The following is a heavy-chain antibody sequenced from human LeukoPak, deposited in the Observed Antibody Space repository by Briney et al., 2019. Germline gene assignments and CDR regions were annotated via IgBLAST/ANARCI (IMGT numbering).Heavy chain of an antibody. J-gene: IGHJ4*02. CDR1: GYTFTGYY. CDR3: ARSLPYYYDSSGPLGY. D-gene: IGHD3-22*01. CDR2: INPNSGGT. Sequence: ASVKVSCKASGYTFTGYYMHWVRQAPGQGLEWMGWINPNSGGTNYAQKFQGRVTMTRDTSISTAYMELSRLRSDDTAVYYCARSLPYYYDSSGPLGYWGQGILVTVSS. V-gene: IGHV1-2*02.